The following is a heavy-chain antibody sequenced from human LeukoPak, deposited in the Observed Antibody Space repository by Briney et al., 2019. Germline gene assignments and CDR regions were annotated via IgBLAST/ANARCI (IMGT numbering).Heavy chain of an antibody. CDR1: GGSISSSSYY. D-gene: IGHD1-26*01. Sequence: PSETLSLTCTVSGGSISSSSYYWGWIRQPPGKGLEWIGSIYYSGSTYYNPSLKSRVTISVDTSKNQFSLKLSSVTAADTAVYYCARVGVDTWELRGGDAFDIWGQGTMVTVSS. J-gene: IGHJ3*02. CDR3: ARVGVDTWELRGGDAFDI. V-gene: IGHV4-39*01. CDR2: IYYSGST.